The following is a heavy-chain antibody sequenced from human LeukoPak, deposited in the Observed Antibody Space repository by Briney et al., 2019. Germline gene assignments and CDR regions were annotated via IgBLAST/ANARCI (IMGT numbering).Heavy chain of an antibody. CDR1: GFTFSSYA. CDR3: AKTIDSSGYRYYFDY. D-gene: IGHD3-22*01. CDR2: ISGSGGST. J-gene: IGHJ4*02. V-gene: IGHV3-23*01. Sequence: GGSLRLSCAASGFTFSSYAMSWVCQAPGKGLEWVSSISGSGGSTYYADSVKGRFTISRDNSRNTLYLQMNSLRAEDTAVYYCAKTIDSSGYRYYFDYWGQGTLVTVSS.